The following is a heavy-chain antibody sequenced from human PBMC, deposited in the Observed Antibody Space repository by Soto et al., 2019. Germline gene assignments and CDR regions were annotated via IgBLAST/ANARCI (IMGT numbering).Heavy chain of an antibody. Sequence: SVKVSCKASGFTFTSSAVQWVRQARGQRLEWIGWIVVGGGNTNYAQKFQERVTITREMSTSTAYMELSSLRSEDTAVYYCAAGIRINWHYDHYGMAFWAQGTTVTFSS. D-gene: IGHD1-1*01. V-gene: IGHV1-58*01. J-gene: IGHJ6*02. CDR3: AAGIRINWHYDHYGMAF. CDR2: IVVGGGNT. CDR1: GFTFTSSA.